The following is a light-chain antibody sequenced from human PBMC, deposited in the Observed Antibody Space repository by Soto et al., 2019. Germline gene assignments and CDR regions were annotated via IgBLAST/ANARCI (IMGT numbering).Light chain of an antibody. V-gene: IGKV1-5*03. CDR2: KAS. CDR3: QQYNSYPIT. J-gene: IGKJ5*01. CDR1: QPISTW. Sequence: DIQMTQSPSTLSASVGDRVTITCRASQPISTWLAWYQQKPGKAPNLLIYKASNLETGVPSRFSGSGSGTEFTLTISSLQPGDFGTYYCQQYNSYPITFGQGTRLEIK.